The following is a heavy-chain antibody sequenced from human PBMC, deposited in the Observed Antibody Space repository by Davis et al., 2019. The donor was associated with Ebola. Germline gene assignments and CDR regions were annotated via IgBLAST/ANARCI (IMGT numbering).Heavy chain of an antibody. J-gene: IGHJ6*02. CDR3: ARDDPTGYYYGMDV. CDR1: GYTFTGYY. Sequence: ASVKVSCKASGYTFTGYYMHWVRQAPGQGLEWMGWISAYNGNTNYAQKLQGRVTMTTDTSTSTAYMELRSLRSDDTAVYYCARDDPTGYYYGMDVWGQGTTVTVSS. V-gene: IGHV1-18*04. CDR2: ISAYNGNT.